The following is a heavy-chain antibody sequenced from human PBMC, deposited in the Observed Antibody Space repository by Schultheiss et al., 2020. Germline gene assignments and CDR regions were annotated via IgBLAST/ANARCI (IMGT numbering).Heavy chain of an antibody. D-gene: IGHD3-10*01. V-gene: IGHV3-21*01. J-gene: IGHJ3*02. Sequence: GESLKISCAASGFTFSSYSMNWVRQAPGKGLEWVSSISSSSSYIYYADSVKGRFTISRDNAKNSLYLQMNSLRAEDTAVYYCASPVLVRGVTWDAFDIWGQGTMVTVSS. CDR2: ISSSSSYI. CDR1: GFTFSSYS. CDR3: ASPVLVRGVTWDAFDI.